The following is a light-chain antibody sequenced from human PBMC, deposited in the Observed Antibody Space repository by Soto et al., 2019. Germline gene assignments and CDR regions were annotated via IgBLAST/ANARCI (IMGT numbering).Light chain of an antibody. V-gene: IGKV1-5*03. Sequence: DVPMNQSPSTLSASVGDRVNITCRASQSISSWLAWYQQKPGKAPKLLIYEASSLQSGVPSRFSGSGSGTECTLTISSLLPDDVATYYCQQYSSYSWTFGQGTKVEIK. CDR3: QQYSSYSWT. CDR2: EAS. J-gene: IGKJ1*01. CDR1: QSISSW.